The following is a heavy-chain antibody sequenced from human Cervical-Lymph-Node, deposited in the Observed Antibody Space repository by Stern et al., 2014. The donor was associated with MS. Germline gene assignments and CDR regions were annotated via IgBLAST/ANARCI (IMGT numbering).Heavy chain of an antibody. V-gene: IGHV3-11*01. CDR2: ISSSGRTI. CDR1: GFTFSDYY. CDR3: ARDQITGVAEASYYSDYGMDV. Sequence: VQLVESGGGLVKPGGSLRLSCAASGFTFSDYYMTWIRQAPGKGLEWLSYISSSGRTIYYADSVKGRFTISRDNAKNALYLQMHDLRAEDTAVYYCARDQITGVAEASYYSDYGMDVWGQGISVTVSS. J-gene: IGHJ6*02. D-gene: IGHD4-23*01.